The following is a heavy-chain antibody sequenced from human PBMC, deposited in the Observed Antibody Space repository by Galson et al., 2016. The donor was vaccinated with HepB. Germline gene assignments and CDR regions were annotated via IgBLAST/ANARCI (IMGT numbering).Heavy chain of an antibody. D-gene: IGHD2-15*01. CDR3: ARGRWTMDV. CDR2: IYYDGSNK. J-gene: IGHJ6*02. Sequence: SLRLSCAASGFTFSTFGMHWVRQAPGKGLEWVALIYYDGSNKYYADSVKGRFTISRDNSYNTLYLQMNSLRAEDTAVYYCARGRWTMDVWGQGATVTVSS. V-gene: IGHV3-33*01. CDR1: GFTFSTFG.